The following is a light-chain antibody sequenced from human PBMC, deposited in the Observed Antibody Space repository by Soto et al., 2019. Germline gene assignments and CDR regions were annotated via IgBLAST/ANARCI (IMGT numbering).Light chain of an antibody. V-gene: IGLV2-11*01. CDR3: CSYAGSYTYV. J-gene: IGLJ1*01. CDR1: SSDVGGYNY. CDR2: DVA. Sequence: QSALTQPRSASGSPGQSVTISCTGTSSDVGGYNYVSWYQQHPGKAPKVMIYDVAKRPSGVPDRFSGSKSGNTASLTISGLQAEDEADYYCCSYAGSYTYVFGSGTKLTVL.